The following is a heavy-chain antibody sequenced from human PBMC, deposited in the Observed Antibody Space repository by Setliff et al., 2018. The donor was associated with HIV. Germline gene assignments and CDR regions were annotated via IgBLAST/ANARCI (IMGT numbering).Heavy chain of an antibody. V-gene: IGHV4-61*02. D-gene: IGHD3-3*01. Sequence: SETLSLTCTVPGDFISSGNFHWNWIRQPAGKGPEWIGLIYTRGSVSYNPSLMSRVTISLDTSKNQLSLKLSSVTAADTAVYYCTREFFYWGQGILVTVS. CDR3: TREFFY. CDR2: IYTRGSV. J-gene: IGHJ4*02. CDR1: GDFISSGNFH.